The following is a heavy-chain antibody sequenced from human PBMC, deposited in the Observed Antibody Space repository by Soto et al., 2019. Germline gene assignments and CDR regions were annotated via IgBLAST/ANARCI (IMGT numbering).Heavy chain of an antibody. CDR2: ISVYNGDT. Sequence: QVQLVQSGAEVRKPGASVKVSCKASGYAFTSYGISWARQAPGQGLEWMGWISVYNGDTDYAQKLQGRVTMTADTSTSTASMELRSMASDDTAVDYCAGSFTVDRYGGNGDYDYWGQGTLVTVSS. V-gene: IGHV1-18*01. CDR3: AGSFTVDRYGGNGDYDY. D-gene: IGHD4-17*01. CDR1: GYAFTSYG. J-gene: IGHJ4*02.